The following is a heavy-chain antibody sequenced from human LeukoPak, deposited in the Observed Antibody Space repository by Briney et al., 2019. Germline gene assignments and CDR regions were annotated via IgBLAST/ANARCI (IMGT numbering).Heavy chain of an antibody. J-gene: IGHJ4*02. CDR2: INHSGST. CDR3: ASSNSGYDLDFSG. D-gene: IGHD5-12*01. Sequence: SETLSLTCAVYGGSFSGYYWSWIRQPPGKGLEWIGEINHSGSTNYNPSLKSRVTISVDTSKNQFSLKLSSVTAADTAVYYCASSNSGYDLDFSGWGQGTLVTVSS. CDR1: GGSFSGYY. V-gene: IGHV4-34*01.